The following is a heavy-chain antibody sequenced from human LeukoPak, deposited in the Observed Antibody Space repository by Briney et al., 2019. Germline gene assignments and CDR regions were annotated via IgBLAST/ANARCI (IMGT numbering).Heavy chain of an antibody. J-gene: IGHJ5*02. CDR2: IRQDGSEK. CDR1: GFTFRSYW. D-gene: IGHD2-2*01. Sequence: GGSLRLSCAASGFTFRSYWMRWLRQAPGKGPEWVANIRQDGSEKYYMDSVKGRFSISRDNAKKSLYLQMNSLRADDTAMYYCARDFSAQVPVTIHDNWFDPWGQGTLVIVSS. V-gene: IGHV3-7*01. CDR3: ARDFSAQVPVTIHDNWFDP.